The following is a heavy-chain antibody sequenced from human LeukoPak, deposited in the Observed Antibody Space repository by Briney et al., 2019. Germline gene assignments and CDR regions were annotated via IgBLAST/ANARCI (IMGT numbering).Heavy chain of an antibody. J-gene: IGHJ4*02. CDR3: ARVGSSWYRY. D-gene: IGHD6-13*01. Sequence: SATLSLTCAVYGGSFSGYYWSWIRQPPGKGLEWIGEINHSGSTNYNPSLKSRVTISVDTSKNQFSLKLSSVTAADTAVYYCARVGSSWYRYWGQGTLVTVSS. CDR1: GGSFSGYY. V-gene: IGHV4-34*01. CDR2: INHSGST.